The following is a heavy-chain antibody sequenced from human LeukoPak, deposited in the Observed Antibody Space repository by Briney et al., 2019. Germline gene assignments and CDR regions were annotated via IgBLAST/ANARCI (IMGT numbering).Heavy chain of an antibody. V-gene: IGHV1-69*13. J-gene: IGHJ3*02. CDR1: GGTFSSYA. CDR3: ARDSIGAAPPLVAFDI. CDR2: IIPIFGTA. D-gene: IGHD6-13*01. Sequence: ASVKVSCKASGGTFSSYAISWVRQAPGQGLEWMGGIIPIFGTANYAQKFQGRVTITADESTSTAYMELSSLRSEDTAVYYCARDSIGAAPPLVAFDIWGQGTMVTVSS.